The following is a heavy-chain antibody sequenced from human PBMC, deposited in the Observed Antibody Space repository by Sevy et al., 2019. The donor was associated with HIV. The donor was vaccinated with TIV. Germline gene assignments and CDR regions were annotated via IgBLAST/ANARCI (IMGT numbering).Heavy chain of an antibody. CDR3: ARDLPPSATTVAHFDY. CDR2: ISQSGTTT. J-gene: IGHJ4*02. V-gene: IGHV3-48*03. CDR1: GFLFSGYD. D-gene: IGHD4-17*01. Sequence: GGSLRLSCAASGFLFSGYDFNWVRQAPGKGLEWVSYISQSGTTTYSDSVRGRFTISRDKAKNSLYLQMNTLRAEDTAVSFCARDLPPSATTVAHFDYWGQGTLVTVSS.